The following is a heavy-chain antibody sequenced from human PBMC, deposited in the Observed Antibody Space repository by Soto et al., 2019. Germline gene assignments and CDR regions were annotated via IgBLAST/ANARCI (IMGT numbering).Heavy chain of an antibody. CDR3: TTPAASLLWFGYGMDV. CDR1: GFTFSNAW. J-gene: IGHJ6*02. D-gene: IGHD3-10*01. V-gene: IGHV3-15*07. CDR2: IKSKTDGGTT. Sequence: EVQLVESGGGLVKPGGSLRLSCAASGFTFSNAWMNWVRQAPGKGLEWVGRIKSKTDGGTTDYAAPVKGRFTISRDDSKNTLYLQMNSLKTADTAVYYCTTPAASLLWFGYGMDVWGQGTTVTVSS.